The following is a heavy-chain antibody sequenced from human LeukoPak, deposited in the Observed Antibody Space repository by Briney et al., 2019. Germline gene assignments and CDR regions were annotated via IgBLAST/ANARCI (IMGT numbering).Heavy chain of an antibody. Sequence: SQTLPLTCTVSGGSISSGGYYWSWIRQHPGKGLEWIGYIYYSGSTYYNPSLKSRVTISVDTSKNQFSLKLSSVTAADTAVYYCASGSAARPAYFDYWGQGTLVTVSS. CDR1: GGSISSGGYY. CDR3: ASGSAARPAYFDY. CDR2: IYYSGST. D-gene: IGHD6-6*01. J-gene: IGHJ4*02. V-gene: IGHV4-31*03.